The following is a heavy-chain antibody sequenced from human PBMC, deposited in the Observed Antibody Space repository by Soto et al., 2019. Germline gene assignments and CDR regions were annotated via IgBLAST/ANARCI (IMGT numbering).Heavy chain of an antibody. Sequence: PGGSLRLSFAASGFTFSSYSMNWLRQAPGKGLEWVSSISSSSSYIYYADSVKGRFTISRDHAKNSLYLQMNSLRAEDTAVYYCASSNTPDYWGQGTLVTVSS. CDR2: ISSSSSYI. J-gene: IGHJ4*02. CDR3: ASSNTPDY. V-gene: IGHV3-21*01. CDR1: GFTFSSYS. D-gene: IGHD3-3*02.